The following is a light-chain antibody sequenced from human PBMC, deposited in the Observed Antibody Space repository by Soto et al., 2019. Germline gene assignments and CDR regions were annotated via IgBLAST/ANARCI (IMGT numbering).Light chain of an antibody. Sequence: EIVLTQSPGTLSLSPGERASLSCRASQSVYNNYLAWYQQKPGQAPRLLINGASIRATGIPDRFSGSGSGTDFPLTISRLEPEDFVVYYCQQYGSSPGTFGQGTKVEVK. J-gene: IGKJ1*01. V-gene: IGKV3-20*01. CDR1: QSVYNNY. CDR3: QQYGSSPGT. CDR2: GAS.